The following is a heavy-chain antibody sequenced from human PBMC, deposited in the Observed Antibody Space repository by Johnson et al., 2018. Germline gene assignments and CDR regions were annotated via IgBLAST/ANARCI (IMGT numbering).Heavy chain of an antibody. J-gene: IGHJ6*02. CDR2: IKQAGSEK. V-gene: IGHV3-7*01. CDR3: ARVHLYYYGMDV. D-gene: IGHD3-16*01. CDR1: RFTFSNYW. Sequence: VQLVESGGGLVQPGGSXRLSCAASRFTFSNYWLTWVRQAPGKGLEWVANIKQAGSEKSYVDSVEGRFTISRDNAKNSLYLQWNSLRGEDTAVYYWARVHLYYYGMDVWGQGTTVTVSS.